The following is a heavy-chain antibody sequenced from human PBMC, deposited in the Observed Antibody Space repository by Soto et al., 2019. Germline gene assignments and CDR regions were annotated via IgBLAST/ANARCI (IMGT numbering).Heavy chain of an antibody. Sequence: SQTLPLTRTVSGGSISTYYWSGIRQPPGKGLEWIGYIYYSGSTNYNPSLKSRVTISVDTSKNQFSLKLSSVTAADTAVYYCARDLSRYSSSWYKAPNYYYYGMDVWGQGTTVT. D-gene: IGHD6-13*01. CDR2: IYYSGST. V-gene: IGHV4-59*01. J-gene: IGHJ6*02. CDR1: GGSISTYY. CDR3: ARDLSRYSSSWYKAPNYYYYGMDV.